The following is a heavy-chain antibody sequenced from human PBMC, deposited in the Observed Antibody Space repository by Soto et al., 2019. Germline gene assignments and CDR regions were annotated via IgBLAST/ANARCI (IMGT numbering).Heavy chain of an antibody. D-gene: IGHD1-26*01. Sequence: PGGPLRLSCAASGFTFSSYAMNWVRQAPGKGLEWVSAISGSGGSTYYADSVKGRFTISRDKSKNTLYLQMNSLRAEDTAVYYCANGRYRGTYYPGHWGQGTLATVPS. J-gene: IGHJ4*02. CDR1: GFTFSSYA. CDR2: ISGSGGST. V-gene: IGHV3-23*01. CDR3: ANGRYRGTYYPGH.